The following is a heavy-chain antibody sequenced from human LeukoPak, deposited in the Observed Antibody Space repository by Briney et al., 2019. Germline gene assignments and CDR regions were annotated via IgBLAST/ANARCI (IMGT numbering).Heavy chain of an antibody. CDR3: ARESSILTGTNWFDP. D-gene: IGHD3-9*01. V-gene: IGHV1-46*01. J-gene: IGHJ5*02. CDR2: INPSGGST. CDR1: GYTFTSYY. Sequence: ASVKVSCKASGYTFTSYYMHWVRQAPGQGLEWMGIINPSGGSTSYAQKFQGRVTMTRDTSTSTVYMELSSLRSEDTAVYYCARESSILTGTNWFDPWGQGTLVTVSS.